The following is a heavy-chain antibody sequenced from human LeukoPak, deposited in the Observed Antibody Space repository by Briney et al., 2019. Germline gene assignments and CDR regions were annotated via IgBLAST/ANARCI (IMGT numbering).Heavy chain of an antibody. CDR1: GFTFNDYA. CDR3: AKVPYYDILTRGYYYYYMDV. CDR2: VSGSGYST. J-gene: IGHJ6*03. Sequence: GGSLRLSCAASGFTFNDYALNWVRQAPGKGLEWVSAVSGSGYSTYYADSVKGLFTISRDNSKNTLYLQMNSLRAEDTAVYYCAKVPYYDILTRGYYYYYMDVWGKGTTVTVSS. V-gene: IGHV3-23*01. D-gene: IGHD3-9*01.